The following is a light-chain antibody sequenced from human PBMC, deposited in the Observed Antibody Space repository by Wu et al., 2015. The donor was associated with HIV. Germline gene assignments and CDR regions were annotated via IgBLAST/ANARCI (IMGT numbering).Light chain of an antibody. Sequence: EIVMTQSPATLSVSPGERVTLSCRASQSVRSDLAWYQQKPGQAPRLLIYGASTRVTGIPARFSGSGSGTEFTLTITTMQSEDFAVYYCQQYMGWPLIFGGGTKVEIK. CDR1: QSVRSD. J-gene: IGKJ4*01. CDR2: GAS. V-gene: IGKV3-15*01. CDR3: QQYMGWPLI.